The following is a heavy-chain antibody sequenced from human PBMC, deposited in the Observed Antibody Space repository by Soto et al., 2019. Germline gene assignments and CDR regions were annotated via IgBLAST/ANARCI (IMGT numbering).Heavy chain of an antibody. V-gene: IGHV3-30*03. J-gene: IGHJ4*02. CDR1: GFTFSSYG. Sequence: QVQLVESGGGVVQPGRSLRLSCAASGFTFSSYGMHWVRQAPGKGLEWVAVISYDGSNKYYADSVKGRFTISRDNSKNTLYLQMNSLRAEDTAVYYCAREASSGWTYYFDYWGQGTLVTVSS. CDR3: AREASSGWTYYFDY. D-gene: IGHD6-19*01. CDR2: ISYDGSNK.